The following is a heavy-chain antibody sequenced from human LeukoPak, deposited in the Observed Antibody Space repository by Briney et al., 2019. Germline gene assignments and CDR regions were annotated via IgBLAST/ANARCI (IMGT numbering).Heavy chain of an antibody. CDR1: GDSISSGTFC. CDR3: ARGVSQIRGMWFDP. J-gene: IGHJ5*02. V-gene: IGHV4-61*02. CDR2: IQTSGAT. Sequence: SETLSLTCTVSGDSISSGTFCWSWIRQPAGTGLGWIGRIQTSGATNYNPSLASRVTISVDTSKNQLSLKVNSVTAADTAVYYCARGVSQIRGMWFDPWGQGTLVTVSS. D-gene: IGHD3-10*01.